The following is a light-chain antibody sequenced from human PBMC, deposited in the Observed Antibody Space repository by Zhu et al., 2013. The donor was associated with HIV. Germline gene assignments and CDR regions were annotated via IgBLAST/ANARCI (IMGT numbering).Light chain of an antibody. CDR1: QSISTW. Sequence: DIQLTQSPSTLSASAGDRVTITCRASQSISTWLAWYQQKPGRAPNLLIYDASNLETGVPSRFSGSGSGTEFTLTINSLQPDDLATYYCQQYQSLGGTFGQGTKVEL. CDR3: QQYQSLGGT. J-gene: IGKJ1*01. V-gene: IGKV1-5*01. CDR2: DAS.